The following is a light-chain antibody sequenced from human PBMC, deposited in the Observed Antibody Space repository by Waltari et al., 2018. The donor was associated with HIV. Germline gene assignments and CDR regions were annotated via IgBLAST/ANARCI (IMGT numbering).Light chain of an antibody. Sequence: QSALTQPASVSGSPGQPLTLSCTGTSSDVRGYNSVSEYQQHPGKAPKLMSYEVSNRPSGVSNRSSGSKSGNTASLTISGLQAEDEADYYCSSYTSSSTLVFGGGTKLTVL. CDR1: SSDVRGYNS. CDR3: SSYTSSSTLV. J-gene: IGLJ2*01. V-gene: IGLV2-14*01. CDR2: EVS.